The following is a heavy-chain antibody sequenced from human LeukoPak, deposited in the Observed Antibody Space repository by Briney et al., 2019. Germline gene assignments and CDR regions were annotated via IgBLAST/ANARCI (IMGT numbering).Heavy chain of an antibody. V-gene: IGHV4-34*01. J-gene: IGHJ5*02. Sequence: SETLSLTCAVYGGSFSGYYWSWIRQPPGKGLEWIGEINHSGSTNHNPSLKSRVTISVDTSKNQFSLKLSSVTAADTAVYYCARGRLVSGGSGNWFDPWGQGTLVTVPS. D-gene: IGHD2-15*01. CDR1: GGSFSGYY. CDR3: ARGRLVSGGSGNWFDP. CDR2: INHSGST.